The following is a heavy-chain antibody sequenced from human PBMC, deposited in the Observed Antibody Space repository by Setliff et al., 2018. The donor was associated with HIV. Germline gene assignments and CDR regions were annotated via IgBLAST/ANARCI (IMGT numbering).Heavy chain of an antibody. CDR1: GGSFTSYY. D-gene: IGHD4-17*01. Sequence: SETLSLTCAVYGGSFTSYYWTWIRQAPGKDLEWIGEINHNGGTNYNPSLKSRVTISVDTSRNEFFLNMGSVTAADTAMYYCASFFVTTVTNQDYWGQGTPVTVSS. CDR2: INHNGGT. J-gene: IGHJ4*02. V-gene: IGHV4-34*01. CDR3: ASFFVTTVTNQDY.